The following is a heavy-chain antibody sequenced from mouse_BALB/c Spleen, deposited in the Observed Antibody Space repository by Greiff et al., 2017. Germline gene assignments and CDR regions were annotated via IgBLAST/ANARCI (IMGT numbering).Heavy chain of an antibody. V-gene: IGHV2-3*01. CDR2: IWGDGST. CDR3: AREGMDGNYAWFAY. D-gene: IGHD2-1*01. CDR1: GFSLTSYG. J-gene: IGHJ3*01. Sequence: QVQLKESGPGLVAPSQSLSITCTVSGFSLTSYGVSWVRQPPGKGLEWLGVIWGDGSTNYHSALISRLSISKDNSKSQVFLKMNSLQTDDTAMYYCAREGMDGNYAWFAYWGQGTLVTVSA.